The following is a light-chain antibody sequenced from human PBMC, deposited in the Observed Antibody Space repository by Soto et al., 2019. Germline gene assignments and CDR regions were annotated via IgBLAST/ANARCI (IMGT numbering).Light chain of an antibody. CDR2: AAS. CDR3: QHYHSQSIT. Sequence: DILLIQSAPLSASVGDRITITCRASENIFKFLAWYQQRSGSAPNLLIYAASDLEKGVPSRFSGSGSGTEFTLTIDNLQPNDSATYFCQHYHSQSITFGGGTQVDVK. J-gene: IGKJ4*01. CDR1: ENIFKF. V-gene: IGKV1-5*01.